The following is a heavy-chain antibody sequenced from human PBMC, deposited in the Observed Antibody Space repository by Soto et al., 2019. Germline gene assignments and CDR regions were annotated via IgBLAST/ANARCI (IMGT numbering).Heavy chain of an antibody. J-gene: IGHJ5*02. V-gene: IGHV3-7*01. CDR3: ARDNGNPKGRFDP. CDR2: VEQDGSEQ. D-gene: IGHD4-17*01. CDR1: GFPRSSYR. Sequence: GGSLRLSCSASGFPRSSYRMSWVRQAPGKGLEGVANVEQDGSEQYYVVSVKGRFTISRDNTKNSLFLQMNSLRADDTSIYYCARDNGNPKGRFDPWGLGTLVTVSS.